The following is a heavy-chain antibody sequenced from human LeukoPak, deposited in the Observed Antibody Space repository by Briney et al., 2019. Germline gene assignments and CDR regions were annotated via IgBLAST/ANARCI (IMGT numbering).Heavy chain of an antibody. V-gene: IGHV3-7*01. D-gene: IGHD1-14*01. Sequence: GGSLRLSCAASGFTFSSYWMSWVRQAPGKGLEWVANIKQDGSEKYYVDSVKGRFTISRDNAKNSLYLQMNSLRAEDTAVYYCARVWSGWPTGHFDYWGQGTLVTVSS. CDR2: IKQDGSEK. CDR1: GFTFSSYW. CDR3: ARVWSGWPTGHFDY. J-gene: IGHJ4*02.